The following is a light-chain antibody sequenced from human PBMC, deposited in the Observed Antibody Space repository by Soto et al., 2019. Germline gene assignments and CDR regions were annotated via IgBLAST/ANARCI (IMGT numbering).Light chain of an antibody. CDR1: SSNIGAGYV. J-gene: IGLJ3*02. Sequence: QSVLTQPPSVSGAPGQRVTISCTGGSSNIGAGYVVHWYQQVPGTAPRLLIYANIHRPSGVPDRFSGSKSGTSASLAITGLQADDEADYYCQSYDNGHNGVFGGGTQQTVL. CDR2: ANI. V-gene: IGLV1-40*01. CDR3: QSYDNGHNGV.